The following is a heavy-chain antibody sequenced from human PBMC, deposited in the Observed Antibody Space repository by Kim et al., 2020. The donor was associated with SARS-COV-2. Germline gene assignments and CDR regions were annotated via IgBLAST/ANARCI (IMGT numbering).Heavy chain of an antibody. V-gene: IGHV4-59*08. Sequence: SETLSHTCTVSGGSISSYYWSWIRQPPGKGLEWIGYIYYSGSTNYNPSLKSRVTISVDTSKNQFSLKLSSVTAADTAVYYCARVFNYYDSSGSDYWGQGT. CDR3: ARVFNYYDSSGSDY. CDR1: GGSISSYY. J-gene: IGHJ4*02. D-gene: IGHD3-22*01. CDR2: IYYSGST.